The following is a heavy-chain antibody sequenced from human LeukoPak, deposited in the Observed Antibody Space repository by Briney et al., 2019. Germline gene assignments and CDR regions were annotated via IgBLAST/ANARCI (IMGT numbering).Heavy chain of an antibody. D-gene: IGHD6-13*01. J-gene: IGHJ5*02. CDR3: ARGFLISSSWYSGYNWFVP. CDR1: GGSFSGYY. CDR2: INHSGST. V-gene: IGHV4-34*01. Sequence: SETLSLTCAVYGGSFSGYYWSWIRQPPGKGLEWIGEINHSGSTNYNPSLKSRVTISVDTSKNQFSLKLSSVTAADTAVYYCARGFLISSSWYSGYNWFVPWGQGTLVTVSS.